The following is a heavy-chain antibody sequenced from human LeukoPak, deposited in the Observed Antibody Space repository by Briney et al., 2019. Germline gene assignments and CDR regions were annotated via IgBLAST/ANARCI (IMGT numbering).Heavy chain of an antibody. D-gene: IGHD2/OR15-2a*01. CDR1: EYTFTTYD. CDR2: MNPHSGNT. V-gene: IGHV1-8*01. Sequence: GASVKVSCQASEYTFTTYDIRWVRQATGQGLEWMGWMNPHSGNTGYAPKFRERITLTRVTSINTAYMELSSLTSEDTAVYYCVRAPFPGDYWGQGTLVTVSS. CDR3: VRAPFPGDY. J-gene: IGHJ4*02.